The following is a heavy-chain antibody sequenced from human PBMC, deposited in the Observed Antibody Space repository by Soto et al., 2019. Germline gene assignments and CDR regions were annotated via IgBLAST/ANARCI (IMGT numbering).Heavy chain of an antibody. D-gene: IGHD3-9*01. CDR2: TSGGGGGT. CDR3: AKGSHYDILTAYHAFDF. J-gene: IGHJ4*02. V-gene: IGHV3-23*01. CDR1: GFIFSNYA. Sequence: EVQLLESGGGLVQPGGSLRLSCSASGFIFSNYAMSWVRQAPGKGLEWVSSTSGGGGGTHYTDSVKGRFTISRDNSKNTLHLKMNSLRVEDTAVYCCAKGSHYDILTAYHAFDFGGQGTLVTVSS.